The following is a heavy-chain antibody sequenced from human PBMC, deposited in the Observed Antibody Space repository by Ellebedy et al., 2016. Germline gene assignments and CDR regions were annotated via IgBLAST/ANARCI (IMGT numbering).Heavy chain of an antibody. CDR3: AREVVVPAAIRAYYYYMDV. CDR1: GGSFSGYH. Sequence: SETLSLTXAVSGGSFSGYHWSWIRQPPGRGLEWIGEINHSGSTNYNPSLKSRVTISVDTSKNQFSLKLSSVTAADTAVYYCAREVVVPAAIRAYYYYMDVWGKGTTVTVSS. CDR2: INHSGST. J-gene: IGHJ6*03. V-gene: IGHV4-34*01. D-gene: IGHD2-2*02.